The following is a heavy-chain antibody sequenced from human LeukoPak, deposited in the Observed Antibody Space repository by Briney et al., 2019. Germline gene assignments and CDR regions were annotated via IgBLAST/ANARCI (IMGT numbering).Heavy chain of an antibody. CDR1: GFTFSNYA. D-gene: IGHD3-10*01. J-gene: IGHJ4*02. CDR3: ARGGYYGSGRYGGFDY. Sequence: GSLRLSCAASGFTFSNYAMSWVRQAPGKGLEWVSAISGSGGSTYYADSVKGRFTISRDNAKNSLYLQMNSLRAEDTAVYYCARGGYYGSGRYGGFDYWGQGTLVTVSS. CDR2: ISGSGGST. V-gene: IGHV3-23*01.